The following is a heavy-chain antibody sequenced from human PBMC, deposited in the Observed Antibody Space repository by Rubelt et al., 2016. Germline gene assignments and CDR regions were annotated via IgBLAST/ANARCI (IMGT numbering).Heavy chain of an antibody. CDR2: IFYTGST. J-gene: IGHJ4*02. D-gene: IGHD3-22*01. V-gene: IGHV4-31*03. CDR3: ARRRYDTIDY. Sequence: QVQLQESGPGLVRPSQTLSLTCSVSGGSISSGGSYWSWLRQHPGKGLEWIGYIFYTGSTYYNPSLQSRVSISVDTSKNQFSLKLSAVTGADTAVYYCARRRYDTIDYWGQGTLVTVSS. CDR1: GGSISSGGSY.